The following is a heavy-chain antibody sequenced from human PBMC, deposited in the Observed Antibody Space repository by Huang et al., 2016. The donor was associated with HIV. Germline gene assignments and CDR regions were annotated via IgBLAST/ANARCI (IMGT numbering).Heavy chain of an antibody. CDR2: ITPIGEKT. CDR3: ATGPRGSGSFN. V-gene: IGHV1-69*01. Sequence: QVQLVQSGAEVKKPGSSVKVSCKASGGTFSSYVISWVRQAPGQGLEWMGGITPIGEKTNYAQKFQGRVTIIADESTRTAYMEMSSLRPEDTATYYCATGPRGSGSFNWGQGTLVIVSS. J-gene: IGHJ4*02. CDR1: GGTFSSYV. D-gene: IGHD1-26*01.